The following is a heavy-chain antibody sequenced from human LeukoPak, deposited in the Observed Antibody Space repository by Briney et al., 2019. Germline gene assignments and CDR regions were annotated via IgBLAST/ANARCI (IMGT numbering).Heavy chain of an antibody. CDR3: ARETYYYDSSGYYNSRSFDY. V-gene: IGHV3-30*04. D-gene: IGHD3-22*01. Sequence: PGGSLRLSCAASGFTFSRYNIHWVRQAPGKGLEWVAVISYDGKNEYYADSVKGRFTISRDNAKNSLYLQMNSLRAEDTAVYYCARETYYYDSSGYYNSRSFDYWGQGTLVTVSS. CDR2: ISYDGKNE. CDR1: GFTFSRYN. J-gene: IGHJ4*02.